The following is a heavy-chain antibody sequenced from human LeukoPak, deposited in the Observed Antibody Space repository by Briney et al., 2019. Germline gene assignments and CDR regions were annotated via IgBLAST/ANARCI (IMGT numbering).Heavy chain of an antibody. CDR2: IYYSGST. CDR3: ARPDNYYYYMDV. V-gene: IGHV4-39*01. CDR1: GGSISSSSYY. J-gene: IGHJ6*03. Sequence: PSETLSLTCTVSGGSISSSSYYWGWIRQPPGKGLEWIGSIYYSGSTYYNPSLKSRVTISVDTSKNQFSLKLSSVTAADTAVYYCARPDNYYYYMDVWGQGTMVTVSS.